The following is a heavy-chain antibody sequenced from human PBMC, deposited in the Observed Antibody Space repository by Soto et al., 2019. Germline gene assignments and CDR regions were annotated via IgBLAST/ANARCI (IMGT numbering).Heavy chain of an antibody. D-gene: IGHD3-10*01. J-gene: IGHJ4*02. Sequence: QVQLVQSGAEVKKPGSSVKVSCKASGGTFSSYAISWVRQAPGQGLEWMGGIIPIFGTANYAQKFQGRVTITADESTSTAYMELSSLRSEETAVYYCARSYTMVRGVFYYFDYWGQGTPVTVSS. V-gene: IGHV1-69*01. CDR1: GGTFSSYA. CDR2: IIPIFGTA. CDR3: ARSYTMVRGVFYYFDY.